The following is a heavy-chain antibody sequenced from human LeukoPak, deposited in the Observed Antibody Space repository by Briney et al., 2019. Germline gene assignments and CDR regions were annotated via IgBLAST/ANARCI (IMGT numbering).Heavy chain of an antibody. V-gene: IGHV4-30-2*01. J-gene: IGHJ6*02. D-gene: IGHD2-8*01. Sequence: SETLSLTCAVSGGSISSGGYSWSWNRQPRGKGLEWIGYVYHSGSTYYNPSLKSRVTISVDRSKNQFSLKLSSVTAADTAVYYCARGPVSPKDYYYYYGMDVWGQGTTVTVSS. CDR1: GGSISSGGYS. CDR2: VYHSGST. CDR3: ARGPVSPKDYYYYYGMDV.